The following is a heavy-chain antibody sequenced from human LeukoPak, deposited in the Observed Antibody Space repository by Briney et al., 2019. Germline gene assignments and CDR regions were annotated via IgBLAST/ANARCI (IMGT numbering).Heavy chain of an antibody. CDR2: IYPGDSDT. Sequence: GESLKISCKGSGYNFTTYWIGWVRQMPGKGLEWMGIIYPGDSDTIYSPSFQGQVTISADKSISTAYLQWSSLRASDTAIYYCARRALYSTSKNPYYFDDWGQGTLVTVSS. D-gene: IGHD6-6*01. CDR1: GYNFTTYW. J-gene: IGHJ4*02. V-gene: IGHV5-51*01. CDR3: ARRALYSTSKNPYYFDD.